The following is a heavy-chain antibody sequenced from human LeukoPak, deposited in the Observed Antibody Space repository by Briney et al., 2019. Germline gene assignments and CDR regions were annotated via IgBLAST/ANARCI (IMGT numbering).Heavy chain of an antibody. CDR3: ARDKVTVTGNWFDS. CDR1: GGSFNKGGYY. D-gene: IGHD4-17*01. CDR2: IYYTGST. J-gene: IGHJ5*01. Sequence: PSQTLSLTLTVSGGSFNKGGYYWDWIRPPPGKGLEWMGYIYYTGSTHYNPSLKSRISMSVDTSKRQFSLNLMSVTGADTAIYYCARDKVTVTGNWFDSWGQGTLVAVSS. V-gene: IGHV4-31*02.